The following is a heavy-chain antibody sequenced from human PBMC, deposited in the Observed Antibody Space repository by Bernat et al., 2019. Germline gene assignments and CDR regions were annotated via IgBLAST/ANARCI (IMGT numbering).Heavy chain of an antibody. CDR1: GYIFTGYY. D-gene: IGHD3-22*01. V-gene: IGHV1-2*02. CDR3: ARGPEGYYDSSDYYLGAFDV. J-gene: IGHJ3*01. Sequence: QVQVVQSGAEVKKPGASVKVYCKASGYIFTGYYMHWVRQAPGQGLEGMGWINPNSGGIKYAQKFQGRVTMTSGTSISTAYMELSRLRSDDTAVYYCARGPEGYYDSSDYYLGAFDVWGQGTMVTVSS. CDR2: INPNSGGI.